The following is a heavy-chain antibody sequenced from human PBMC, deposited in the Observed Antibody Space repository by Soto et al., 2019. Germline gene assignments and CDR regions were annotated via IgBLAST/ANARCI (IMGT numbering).Heavy chain of an antibody. CDR2: ISPFNVNT. CDR3: ARDPAYVDLVATIGLLTEVLKY. CDR1: GYTFTSYG. D-gene: IGHD5-12*01. J-gene: IGHJ4*02. Sequence: ASVKVSCKASGYTFTSYGVTWVRQAPGQGLEWMGWISPFNVNTEYAQSLQGRVTLTTETSTGTAYLELMSLRTDDTAVYYCARDPAYVDLVATIGLLTEVLKYWGQGIRVTVSS. V-gene: IGHV1-18*01.